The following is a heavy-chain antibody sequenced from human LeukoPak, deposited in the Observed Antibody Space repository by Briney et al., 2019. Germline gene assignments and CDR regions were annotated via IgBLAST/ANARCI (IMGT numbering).Heavy chain of an antibody. Sequence: GGSLRLSCAASGFTFSSYSMNWVRQAPGKGLEWVSSISSSSSYIYYADSVKGRFTISRDNAKNSLYLQMNSLRAEDTAVYYCAKDKGWGYSTYDYYGMDVWGQGTTVTVSS. CDR1: GFTFSSYS. V-gene: IGHV3-21*01. D-gene: IGHD1-26*01. J-gene: IGHJ6*02. CDR3: AKDKGWGYSTYDYYGMDV. CDR2: ISSSSSYI.